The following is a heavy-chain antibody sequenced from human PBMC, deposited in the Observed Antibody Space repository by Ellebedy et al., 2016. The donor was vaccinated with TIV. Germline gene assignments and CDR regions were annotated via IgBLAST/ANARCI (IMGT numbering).Heavy chain of an antibody. Sequence: GGSLRLXXVPSGFTSSDYWMHWVRQAPGKGLEWVANINQDGTKIYYVDSVKGRFTISRDNAKNSLYLQMHSLRAEDTALYYCVRALAAAASYWGQGTLVTVSS. CDR2: INQDGTKI. CDR1: GFTSSDYW. D-gene: IGHD6-13*01. CDR3: VRALAAAASY. V-gene: IGHV3-7*01. J-gene: IGHJ4*02.